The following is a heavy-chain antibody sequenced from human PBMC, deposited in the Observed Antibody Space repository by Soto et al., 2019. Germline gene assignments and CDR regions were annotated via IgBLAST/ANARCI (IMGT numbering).Heavy chain of an antibody. CDR3: ARGGYSSSSGYYYGMDV. CDR2: IGTAGDP. Sequence: ESGGGLVQPGGSLRLSCAASGFTFSSYDMHWVRQATGKGLEWVSAIGTAGDPYYPGSVKGRFTISRENAKNSLYLQMNSLRAGDTAVYYCARGGYSSSSGYYYGMDVWGQGTTVTVSS. J-gene: IGHJ6*02. D-gene: IGHD6-13*01. CDR1: GFTFSSYD. V-gene: IGHV3-13*05.